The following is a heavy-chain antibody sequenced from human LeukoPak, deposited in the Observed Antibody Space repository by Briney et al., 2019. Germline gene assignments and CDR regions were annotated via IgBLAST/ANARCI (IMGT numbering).Heavy chain of an antibody. CDR1: GGSFSGYY. CDR2: INHSGST. V-gene: IGHV4-34*01. CDR3: ASTGSSSWYNVDY. D-gene: IGHD6-13*01. Sequence: PSETLSLTCAVYGGSFSGYYWSWIRQPPGKGLEWIGEINHSGSTNYNPSLKSRVTISVDTSKNQFSLKLSSVTAADTAVYYCASTGSSSWYNVDYWGQGTLVTVSS. J-gene: IGHJ4*02.